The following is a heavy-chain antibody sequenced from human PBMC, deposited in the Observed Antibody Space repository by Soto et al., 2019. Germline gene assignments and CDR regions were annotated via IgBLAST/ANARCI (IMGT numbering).Heavy chain of an antibody. CDR2: INAGNGNT. Sequence: QVQLVQSGAEVKKPGASVKVSCKASGYTFTSYAMHWVRQAPGQRPEWMGWINAGNGNTKYSQKFQGRVTITRDTAASTAYMELSSLRSEDTAVYYCARDWLSLYYFGMGVWGQGNTVTVSS. CDR3: ARDWLSLYYFGMGV. V-gene: IGHV1-3*01. J-gene: IGHJ6*02. D-gene: IGHD3-9*01. CDR1: GYTFTSYA.